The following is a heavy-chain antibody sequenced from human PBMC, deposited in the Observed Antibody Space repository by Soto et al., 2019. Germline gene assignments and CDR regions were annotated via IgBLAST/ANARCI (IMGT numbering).Heavy chain of an antibody. CDR1: GFTFSSYA. CDR2: ISYDGSNK. Sequence: GGSLRLSCAASGFTFSSYAMHWVRQAPGKGLEWVAVISYDGSNKYYADSVKGRFTISRDNSKNTLYLQMNSLRAEDTAVYYCARDSYDFWSGYSPYYYYYYGMDVWGQGTTVTVSS. J-gene: IGHJ6*02. D-gene: IGHD3-3*01. CDR3: ARDSYDFWSGYSPYYYYYYGMDV. V-gene: IGHV3-30-3*01.